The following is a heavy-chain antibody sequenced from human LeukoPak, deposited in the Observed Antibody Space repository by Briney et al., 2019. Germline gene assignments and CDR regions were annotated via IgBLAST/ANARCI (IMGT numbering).Heavy chain of an antibody. D-gene: IGHD2-2*01. CDR2: IYHSGST. CDR1: GGSISSGGYY. Sequence: PSQTLSLTCTVSGGSISSGGYYWSWIRQPPGKGLEWIGYIYHSGSTYYNPSLKSRVTISVDRSKNQFSLKLSSVTAADTAVYYCARAMPQVYYFDYWGQGTLVTVSS. J-gene: IGHJ4*02. CDR3: ARAMPQVYYFDY. V-gene: IGHV4-30-2*01.